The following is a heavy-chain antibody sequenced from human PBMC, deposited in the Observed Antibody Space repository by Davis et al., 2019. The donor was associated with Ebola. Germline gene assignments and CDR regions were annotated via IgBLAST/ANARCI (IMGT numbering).Heavy chain of an antibody. V-gene: IGHV3-23*01. D-gene: IGHD3-22*01. CDR3: ARDGPNYDVDY. J-gene: IGHJ4*02. CDR2: ISGMGGAT. Sequence: GESLKISCAASGLTFSSYAMSWVRQAPGKGLEWVSGISGMGGATYYADSVKGRFTISRDNSKHTLYVQMNSLRVDDTAVYFCARDGPNYDVDYWGQGTPVTVSA. CDR1: GLTFSSYA.